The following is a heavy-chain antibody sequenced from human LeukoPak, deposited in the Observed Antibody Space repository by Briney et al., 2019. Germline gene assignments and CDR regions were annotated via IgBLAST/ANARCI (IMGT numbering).Heavy chain of an antibody. CDR2: MNHNGNVN. V-gene: IGHV3-7*01. D-gene: IGHD5/OR15-5a*01. CDR3: VRGDLRLPRSTPDC. J-gene: IGHJ4*02. CDR1: GFTFSSYW. Sequence: GGSLRLSCAASGFTFSSYWMNWARQAPGKGLEWVASMNHNGNVNYYVDSVKGRFTISRDNAKNSLYLQMNSLRGEDTAVYYCVRGDLRLPRSTPDCWGQGTLVTVSS.